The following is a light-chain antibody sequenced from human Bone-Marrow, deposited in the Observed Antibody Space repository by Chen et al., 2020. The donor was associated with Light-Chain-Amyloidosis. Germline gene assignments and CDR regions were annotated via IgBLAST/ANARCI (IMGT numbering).Light chain of an antibody. Sequence: QSALTQPASVSGSPGPSITISCTGTSSDVGGDNHGSWYQQHPDKAPKLMIYEVTNRPSWVPDRIAGTKADNTAALTSSGLQTEDEADYFCSSYTITNTRVFGSGTRVTVL. CDR1: SSDVGGDNH. J-gene: IGLJ1*01. CDR2: EVT. V-gene: IGLV2-14*01. CDR3: SSYTITNTRV.